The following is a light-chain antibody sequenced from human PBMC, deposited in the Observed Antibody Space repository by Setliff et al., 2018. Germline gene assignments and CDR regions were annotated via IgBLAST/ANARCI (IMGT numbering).Light chain of an antibody. V-gene: IGLV1-51*01. J-gene: IGLJ2*01. CDR3: GTWDSSLSAVV. CDR2: DNN. Sequence: QSVLTQPPSVSAAPGQKVIISCSGSSSNIGNNYVSWYQQLPGTAPKLLIYDNNKRPSGIPDRFSGSKSGTSATLGITGLQTGDEADYYCGTWDSSLSAVVFGGGTKGTVL. CDR1: SSNIGNNY.